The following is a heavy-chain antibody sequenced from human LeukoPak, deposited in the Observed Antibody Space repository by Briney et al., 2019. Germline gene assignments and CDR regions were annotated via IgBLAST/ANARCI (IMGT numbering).Heavy chain of an antibody. J-gene: IGHJ4*02. V-gene: IGHV3-33*06. CDR1: GFTFSNYG. CDR3: AKSQRYYFDY. Sequence: GRSLRLSCAASGFTFSNYGMHWVRQAPGKGLAWVAVIRYDGSNEYYADSVKGRFTISRDNSKNTLYLQMNSLRAEDTAVYYCAKSQRYYFDYWGQGTLVTVSS. CDR2: IRYDGSNE.